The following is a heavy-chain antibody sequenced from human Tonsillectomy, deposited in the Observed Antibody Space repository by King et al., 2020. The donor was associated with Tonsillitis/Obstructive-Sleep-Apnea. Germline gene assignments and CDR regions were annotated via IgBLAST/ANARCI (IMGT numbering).Heavy chain of an antibody. CDR1: GFTFSDYY. V-gene: IGHV3-11*05. J-gene: IGHJ4*02. CDR3: ASHRAASSSSVDY. D-gene: IGHD6-6*01. Sequence: HVQLVESGGGLVKPGGSLRLSCAASGFTFSDYYMSWIRQAPGKGLEWVSYSSSSSSYTNYADSVKGRFTISRDNAKNSLYLQMNSLRAEDTAVYYCASHRAASSSSVDYWGQGTLVTVSS. CDR2: SSSSSSYT.